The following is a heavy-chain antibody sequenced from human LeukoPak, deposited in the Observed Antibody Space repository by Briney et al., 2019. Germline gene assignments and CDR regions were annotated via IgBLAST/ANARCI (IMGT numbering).Heavy chain of an antibody. Sequence: GGSLRLSCAASGFTFSNAWMTWVRQAPGKGLEWVGHIKSKTDGGTTDYAAPVKGRFTISRDDPKNTLYLQMNSLKTEDTAVYYCTTWDGVDWGQGTMVTVSS. V-gene: IGHV3-15*01. CDR2: IKSKTDGGTT. CDR3: TTWDGVD. J-gene: IGHJ3*01. CDR1: GFTFSNAW. D-gene: IGHD1-26*01.